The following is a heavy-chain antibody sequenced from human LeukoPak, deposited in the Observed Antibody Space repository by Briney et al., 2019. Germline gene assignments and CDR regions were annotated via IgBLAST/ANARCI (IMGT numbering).Heavy chain of an antibody. J-gene: IGHJ3*02. CDR2: IFSGGST. CDR3: ARGRRWDLLVSLIDASDI. V-gene: IGHV3-53*01. D-gene: IGHD4-23*01. Sequence: GGSLRLSCAASGFSVSSNFMTWVRQAPGKGLEWLSVIFSGGSTYYADSVKGRFTISRDNSKNTLYLQMSSLRAEDTAVYFCARGRRWDLLVSLIDASDIWGQGTMVTVSS. CDR1: GFSVSSNF.